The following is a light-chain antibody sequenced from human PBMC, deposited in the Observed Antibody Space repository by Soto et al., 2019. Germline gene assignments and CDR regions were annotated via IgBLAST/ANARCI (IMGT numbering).Light chain of an antibody. V-gene: IGKV3-20*01. J-gene: IGKJ1*01. CDR3: LHHGSSLWT. CDR1: QSVINSY. CDR2: GAY. Sequence: EVVLTQSPGTLSLSSGERATLSCRASQSVINSYLAWYQQKPGQAPRLLLYGAYNRATGIPDRFSGSGSGTDFTLTISRLEPEDFAMYYCLHHGSSLWTFGQGTKVDI.